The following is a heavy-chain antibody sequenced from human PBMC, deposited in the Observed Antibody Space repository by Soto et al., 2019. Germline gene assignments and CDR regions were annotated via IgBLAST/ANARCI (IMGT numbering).Heavy chain of an antibody. D-gene: IGHD3-9*01. CDR2: ISSSSSYI. V-gene: IGHV3-21*01. Sequence: GGSLRLSCAASGFTFSSYSMNWVRQAPGKGLEWVSSISSSSSYIYYADSVKGRFTISRDNAKNSLYLQMNSLRAEDTAVYYCARAAYYDILTGYYYFDYWGQGTLVTVSS. J-gene: IGHJ4*02. CDR3: ARAAYYDILTGYYYFDY. CDR1: GFTFSSYS.